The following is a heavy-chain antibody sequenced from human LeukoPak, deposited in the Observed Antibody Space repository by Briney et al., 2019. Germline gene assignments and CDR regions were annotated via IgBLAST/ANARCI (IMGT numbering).Heavy chain of an antibody. J-gene: IGHJ4*02. Sequence: SETLSLTCTVSGGSISSYYWSWIRQPPGKGLEWIGYIYYSGSTNYNPSLKSRATISVDTSKNQFSLKLSSVTAADTAVYYCARGAHGSGSYSFWFDYWGQGTLVTVSS. CDR2: IYYSGST. CDR1: GGSISSYY. D-gene: IGHD3-10*01. CDR3: ARGAHGSGSYSFWFDY. V-gene: IGHV4-59*01.